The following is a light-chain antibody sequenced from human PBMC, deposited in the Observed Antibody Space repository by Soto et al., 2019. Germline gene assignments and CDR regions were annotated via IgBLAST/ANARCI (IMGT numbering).Light chain of an antibody. CDR1: QSISSW. CDR3: QQYNKFWT. Sequence: DIQMTQSPSALSASVGDRATITCRASQSISSWLAWYQQKPGKAPRLLIYDASYLERGVPSRISGSGSGTECTLTISALQPDELGTYYCQQYNKFWTFGQGTKVEI. V-gene: IGKV1-5*01. J-gene: IGKJ1*01. CDR2: DAS.